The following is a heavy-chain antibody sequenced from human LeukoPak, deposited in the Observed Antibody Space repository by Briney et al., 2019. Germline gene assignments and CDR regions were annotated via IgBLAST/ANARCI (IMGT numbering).Heavy chain of an antibody. CDR3: ARASPGYSYDYFDY. CDR2: INPNSGGT. V-gene: IGHV1-2*06. D-gene: IGHD5-18*01. Sequence: ASVKVSCKASGYTFTGYYMHWVRQAPGQGLEWMGRINPNSGGTNYAQKFQGRVTMTRDTSISTAYMELSRLRSDDTAVYYCARASPGYSYDYFDYWGQGTLVTVSS. CDR1: GYTFTGYY. J-gene: IGHJ4*02.